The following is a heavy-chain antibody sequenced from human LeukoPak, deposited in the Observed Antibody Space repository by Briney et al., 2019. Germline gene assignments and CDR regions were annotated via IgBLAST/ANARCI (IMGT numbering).Heavy chain of an antibody. Sequence: PGGSLRLSCAASGFTFSNYDMHWVRRAPDKGLEWVAVIWYDGSNKYYADSVKGRVTTSRDNSKNTLYLQMSSLRAEDTAIYYCAKDQGVHWFDPWGQGTLVIVSS. D-gene: IGHD3-10*01. V-gene: IGHV3-33*06. CDR2: IWYDGSNK. CDR3: AKDQGVHWFDP. J-gene: IGHJ5*02. CDR1: GFTFSNYD.